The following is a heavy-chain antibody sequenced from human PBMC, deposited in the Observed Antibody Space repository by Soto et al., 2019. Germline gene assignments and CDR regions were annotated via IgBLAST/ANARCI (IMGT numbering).Heavy chain of an antibody. D-gene: IGHD3-22*01. J-gene: IGHJ6*02. V-gene: IGHV1-69*06. CDR2: IIPIFGTA. CDR3: ASHNRAWLPPARDYSYGMDV. CDR1: GGTFSSYA. Sequence: QVQLVQSGAEVKKPGSSVKVSCKASGGTFSSYAISWVRQAPGQGLEWMGGIIPIFGTANYAQKFQGRVTITADKSTSTAYMELSSLRSEDTAVYYCASHNRAWLPPARDYSYGMDVWGQGTTVTVSS.